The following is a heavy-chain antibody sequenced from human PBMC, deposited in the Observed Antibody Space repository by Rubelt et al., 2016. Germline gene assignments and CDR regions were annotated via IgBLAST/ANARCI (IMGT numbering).Heavy chain of an antibody. Sequence: QVQLVESGGGVVQPGRSLRLSCAASGFTFSSYAMHWVRQAPGKGLEWVAVISYDGTDTYYANSVKGRFTISRDNSKSTLYLQMGSLRAEDMAVYYCARGVDYSFDYWGQGTLVTVSS. CDR3: ARGVDYSFDY. D-gene: IGHD5-12*01. CDR1: GFTFSSYA. V-gene: IGHV3-30*14. CDR2: ISYDGTDT. J-gene: IGHJ4*02.